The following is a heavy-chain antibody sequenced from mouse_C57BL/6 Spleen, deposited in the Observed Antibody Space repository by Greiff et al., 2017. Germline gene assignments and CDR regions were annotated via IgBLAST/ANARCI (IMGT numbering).Heavy chain of an antibody. Sequence: EVTLMESGGDLVKPGGSLKLSCAASGFTFSSYGMSWVRPTPDKRLEWVATISSGGSYTYYPASVKGRFTISRDNAKNTLYLQMSSLKSEDTAMYYCARRYGSSPYYCDYWGQGTTLTVSS. CDR2: ISSGGSYT. D-gene: IGHD1-1*01. CDR3: ARRYGSSPYYCDY. J-gene: IGHJ2*01. V-gene: IGHV5-6*02. CDR1: GFTFSSYG.